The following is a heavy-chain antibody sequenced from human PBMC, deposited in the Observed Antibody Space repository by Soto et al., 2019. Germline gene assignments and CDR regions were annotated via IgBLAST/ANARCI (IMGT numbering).Heavy chain of an antibody. Sequence: SETLSLTCTVSGGSISSGDYYWSWIGRAPGKGLEWIGYIYYSGSTYYNPSLKSRVTISVDTSKNQFSLKLSSVTAADTAVYYCARYYYDSSGYYRLDYWGQGTLVTVSS. CDR3: ARYYYDSSGYYRLDY. D-gene: IGHD3-22*01. V-gene: IGHV4-30-4*01. CDR2: IYYSGST. CDR1: GGSISSGDYY. J-gene: IGHJ4*02.